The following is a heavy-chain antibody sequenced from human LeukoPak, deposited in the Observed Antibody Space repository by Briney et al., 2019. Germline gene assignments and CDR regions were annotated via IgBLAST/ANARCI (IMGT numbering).Heavy chain of an antibody. CDR3: ARAEGYCSSTSCYRLSLDV. CDR2: INPNSGGT. CDR1: GYTLTGYY. D-gene: IGHD2-2*01. V-gene: IGHV1-2*02. J-gene: IGHJ6*02. Sequence: ASVKVSCKASGYTLTGYYMHWVRQAPGQGLEWMGWINPNSGGTNYAQKFQGRVTMTRDTSISTAYMELSRLRSDDTAVYYCARAEGYCSSTSCYRLSLDVWGQGTTVTVSS.